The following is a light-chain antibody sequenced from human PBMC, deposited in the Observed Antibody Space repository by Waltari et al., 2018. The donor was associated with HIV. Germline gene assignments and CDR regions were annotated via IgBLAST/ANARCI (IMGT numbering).Light chain of an antibody. V-gene: IGLV3-21*02. CDR1: NIGSRS. CDR2: DDS. CDR3: QVWDTSSDHVDYV. Sequence: SFVLTQPPSVSVAPGQTATISWGESNIGSRSVHWYQLKPGQAPVLVVYDDSDRPSGIPERFSGSNSGNTATLTISRVEAGDEADYFCQVWDTSSDHVDYVFGTGTKVTVL. J-gene: IGLJ1*01.